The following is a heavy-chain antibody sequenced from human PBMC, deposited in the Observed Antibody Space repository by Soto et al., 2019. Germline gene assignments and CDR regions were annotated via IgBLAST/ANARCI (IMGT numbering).Heavy chain of an antibody. CDR2: IYYSGST. V-gene: IGHV4-59*08. CDR3: ARGGWRLIDY. D-gene: IGHD2-21*02. J-gene: IGHJ4*02. CDR1: GGSISNYY. Sequence: QVQLQELGPGLVKPSETLSLTCTVSGGSISNYYWSWIRQPPGKGLEWIAYIYYSGSTNYNPSLKSRVTISVDTSKNQFSLKLSSVTAADTAVYYCARGGWRLIDYWGQGTLVTVSS.